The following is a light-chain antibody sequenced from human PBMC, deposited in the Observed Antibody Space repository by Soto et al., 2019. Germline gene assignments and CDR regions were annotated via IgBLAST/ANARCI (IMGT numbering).Light chain of an antibody. J-gene: IGKJ1*01. Sequence: VLTQSPGTLSLSPGERATLSCRASQSVSSTYLAWYQQKPGQAPRLLIYGASSRATGIPDRFSGSGSGTDFTLTISRLEPEDLAVYYCQQYGSSAWTFGQGTKVDIK. CDR2: GAS. CDR1: QSVSSTY. CDR3: QQYGSSAWT. V-gene: IGKV3-20*01.